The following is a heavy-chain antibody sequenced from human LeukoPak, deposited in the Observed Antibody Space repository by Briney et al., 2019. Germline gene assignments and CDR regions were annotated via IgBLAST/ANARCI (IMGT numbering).Heavy chain of an antibody. V-gene: IGHV3-43*02. D-gene: IGHD1-26*01. CDR3: ATWAFYHGVDV. J-gene: IGHJ6*02. CDR2: FKSDGGKT. Sequence: GGSLRLSCTASGFAFQAFEMHWVRKVPGKGLEWVSLFKSDGGKTVYADPVRGRFTSSRDNGENSLYLQMDSLRSEDSALYYCATWAFYHGVDVWGQGTMVTVSS. CDR1: GFAFQAFE.